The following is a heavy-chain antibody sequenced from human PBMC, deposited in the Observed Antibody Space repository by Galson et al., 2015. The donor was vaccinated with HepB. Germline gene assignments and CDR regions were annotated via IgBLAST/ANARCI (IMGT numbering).Heavy chain of an antibody. D-gene: IGHD3-10*01. CDR3: ARVYFGSGSSSAYWYFDL. V-gene: IGHV3-48*02. CDR2: TTM. J-gene: IGHJ2*01. Sequence: TTMYYADSAKGRFTISRDNAQNSLYLQMNSLRDEDTAVYYCARVYFGSGSSSAYWYFDLWGRGALVTVSS.